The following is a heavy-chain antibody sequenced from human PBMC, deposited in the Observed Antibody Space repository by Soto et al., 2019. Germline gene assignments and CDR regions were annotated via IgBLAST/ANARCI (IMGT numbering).Heavy chain of an antibody. Sequence: GGSLILSCAASGFTFSSYAMSWVRQAPGKGLEWVSAVSDSGGSTYYADSVKGRFIISRDNSKNTLYLQMNSLRADDTAVYYCARGSLYWGQGTLVTVSS. CDR2: VSDSGGST. CDR1: GFTFSSYA. J-gene: IGHJ4*01. CDR3: ARGSLY. V-gene: IGHV3-23*01.